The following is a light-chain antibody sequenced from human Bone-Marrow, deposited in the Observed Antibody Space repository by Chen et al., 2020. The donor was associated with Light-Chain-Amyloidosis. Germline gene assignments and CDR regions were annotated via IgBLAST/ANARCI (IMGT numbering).Light chain of an antibody. CDR1: ESLLYRSNNKNY. Sequence: DIVMTQSPDSLAVSLGERATINCKSSESLLYRSNNKNYLGWYQQKPGQSPKLLMYWASTRASGVPDRFSGSGSGTDFTLTISSLQAEDVAVYYCQQYYSTPYTFGQGTKLEIQ. CDR3: QQYYSTPYT. J-gene: IGKJ2*01. V-gene: IGKV4-1*01. CDR2: WAS.